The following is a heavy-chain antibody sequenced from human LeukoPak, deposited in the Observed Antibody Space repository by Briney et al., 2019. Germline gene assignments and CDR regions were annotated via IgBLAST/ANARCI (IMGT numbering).Heavy chain of an antibody. V-gene: IGHV4-39*07. CDR3: ARLPGPLTGYYRGLYYYYYYMDV. D-gene: IGHD3-9*01. J-gene: IGHJ6*03. CDR2: IYYSGST. Sequence: SETLSLTCTVSGGSISSSSYYWGWIRQPPGKGLEWIGSIYYSGSTYYNPPLKSRVTISVDTSKNQFSLKLSSVTAADTAVYYCARLPGPLTGYYRGLYYYYYYMDVWGKGTTVTISS. CDR1: GGSISSSSYY.